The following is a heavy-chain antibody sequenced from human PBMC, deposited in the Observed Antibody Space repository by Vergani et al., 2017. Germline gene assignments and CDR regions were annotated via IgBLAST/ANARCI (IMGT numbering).Heavy chain of an antibody. CDR3: ASGKYYSDSTSHFRGRYFDV. D-gene: IGHD3-16*01. CDR2: IYNSGNG. CDR1: GDSIISRSYY. Sequence: QMQLQESGPGLVKASETLSLTCTVPGDSIISRSYYWGWIRQPPGKGLEWIGSIYNSGNGDSSSSLKSRVTISADTSKKQFSLRLTSVTAADTAVYYCASGKYYSDSTSHFRGRYFDVRGRGTLVTV. V-gene: IGHV4-39*01. J-gene: IGHJ2*01.